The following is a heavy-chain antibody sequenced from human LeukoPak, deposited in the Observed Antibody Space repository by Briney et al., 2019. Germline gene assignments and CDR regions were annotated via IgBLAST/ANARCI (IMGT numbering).Heavy chain of an antibody. Sequence: ASVKVSCKVSGYTLTELSMHWVRQAPGKGLEWMGGFDPEDGETIYAQKFQGRVTMTEDTSTDTAYMGLSSLRSEDTAVYYCATDYSGSYLVFDYWGQGTLVTVSS. CDR2: FDPEDGET. V-gene: IGHV1-24*01. CDR1: GYTLTELS. J-gene: IGHJ4*02. D-gene: IGHD1-26*01. CDR3: ATDYSGSYLVFDY.